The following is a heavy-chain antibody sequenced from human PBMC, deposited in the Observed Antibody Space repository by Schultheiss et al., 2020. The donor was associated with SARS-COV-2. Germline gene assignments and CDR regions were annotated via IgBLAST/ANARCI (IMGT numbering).Heavy chain of an antibody. CDR2: INPNSGGT. D-gene: IGHD3-3*01. CDR3: ARGATFGVVYFPIYGMDV. CDR1: GYTFTGYY. Sequence: ASVKVSCKASGYTFTGYYMHWVRQAPGQGLEWMGWINPNSGGTNYAQKFQGWVTMTRDTSISTAYMELSRLRSEDTAVYYCARGATFGVVYFPIYGMDVWGQGTTVTVSS. V-gene: IGHV1-2*04. J-gene: IGHJ6*02.